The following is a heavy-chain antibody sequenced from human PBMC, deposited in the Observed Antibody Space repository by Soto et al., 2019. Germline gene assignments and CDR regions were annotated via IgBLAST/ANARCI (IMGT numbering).Heavy chain of an antibody. CDR2: SSSSSSYI. V-gene: IGHV3-21*01. D-gene: IGHD4-17*01. Sequence: EVQLVESGGGLVKPGGSLRLSCAASGFAFSSYSMNWVRQAPGKGLEWVSSSSSSSSYIYYADSVKGRFTISRDNAKYALHLQMNSLRAEDTAAYYCARDGDDGDDGEGGVAYGGHVTLVTVAS. J-gene: IGHJ4*01. CDR3: ARDGDDGDDGEGGVAY. CDR1: GFAFSSYS.